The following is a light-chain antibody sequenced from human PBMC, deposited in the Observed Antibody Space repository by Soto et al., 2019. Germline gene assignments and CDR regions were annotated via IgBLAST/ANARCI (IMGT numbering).Light chain of an antibody. CDR3: GTCDSSLSVVV. CDR1: SSNIGNNY. J-gene: IGLJ2*01. CDR2: DNN. V-gene: IGLV1-51*01. Sequence: QSVLTQPPSVSAAPGQKVTISCSGSSSNIGNNYVSWYQQLPGTAPKLLIYDNNKRPSGIPDRFSGSKSGTSATLGITGLQTGDEAEYYCGTCDSSLSVVVFGGGTKLTVL.